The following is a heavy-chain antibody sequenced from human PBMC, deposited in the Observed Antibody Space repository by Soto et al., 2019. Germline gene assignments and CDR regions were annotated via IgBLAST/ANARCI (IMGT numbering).Heavy chain of an antibody. Sequence: EVQLVESGGGLVQPGGSLRLSCAASGFTFSSYWMHWVRQAPGKGLVWVSRIYSDGSRTSYADSVKGRFTISRDNAKNTLYLQMDSLSPEDTAVYDCARGAGGYYYMDVWGKGTTVTVSS. D-gene: IGHD3-10*01. J-gene: IGHJ6*03. CDR1: GFTFSSYW. V-gene: IGHV3-74*01. CDR3: ARGAGGYYYMDV. CDR2: IYSDGSRT.